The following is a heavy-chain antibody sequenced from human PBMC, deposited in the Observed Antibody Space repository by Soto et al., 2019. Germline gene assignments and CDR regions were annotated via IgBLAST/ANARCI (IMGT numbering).Heavy chain of an antibody. CDR1: GGSISSGGYY. CDR3: ASTVPNKYCGGDCSSYFDY. V-gene: IGHV4-31*03. Sequence: SETLSLTCTVSGGSISSGGYYWSWIRQHPGKGLEWIGYIYYSGSTYYNPSLKSRVTISVDTSKNQFSLKLSSVTAADTAVYYCASTVPNKYCGGDCSSYFDYWGQGTLVTVSS. CDR2: IYYSGST. D-gene: IGHD2-21*02. J-gene: IGHJ4*02.